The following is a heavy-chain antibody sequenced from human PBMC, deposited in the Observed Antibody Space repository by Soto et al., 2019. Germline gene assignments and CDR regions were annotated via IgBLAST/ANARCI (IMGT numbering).Heavy chain of an antibody. CDR1: GFTFSSYG. CDR2: ISYDGSNK. Sequence: GGSLRLSCAASGFTFSSYGMHWVRQAPGKGLEWVAVISYDGSNKYYADSVKGRFTISRDNSKNTLYLQMNSLRAEDTAVYYCAKDWPDYYGSGSPPPPFDYWGQGTLVTVSS. J-gene: IGHJ4*02. D-gene: IGHD3-10*01. V-gene: IGHV3-30*18. CDR3: AKDWPDYYGSGSPPPPFDY.